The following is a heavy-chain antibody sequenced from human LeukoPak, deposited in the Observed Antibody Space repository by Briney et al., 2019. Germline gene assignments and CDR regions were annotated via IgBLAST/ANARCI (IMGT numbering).Heavy chain of an antibody. D-gene: IGHD1-14*01. CDR2: ISGRSSST. J-gene: IGHJ4*02. V-gene: IGHV3-23*01. CDR3: AKLNLAETNY. Sequence: GGSLRLSCAASGITFSSYTMNWVRQAPGKGLEWVSGISGRSSSTYYAYSVKGRFTISRDNSKNTPYLQMNSLRVEDTAVYYCAKLNLAETNYWGQGTLVTVSS. CDR1: GITFSSYT.